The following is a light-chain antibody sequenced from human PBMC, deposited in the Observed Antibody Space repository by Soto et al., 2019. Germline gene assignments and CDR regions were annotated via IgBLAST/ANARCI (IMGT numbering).Light chain of an antibody. Sequence: EIVLTQSPGTLSLSPGERATLSCRASQSVSSSLAWYQQKPGQAPRLLIYGAASRATGIPDRFSGSGSGTDFTLTISRLEPEDFAVYFCQQYGSSPYTFGQGTKVEIK. CDR1: QSVSSS. J-gene: IGKJ2*01. V-gene: IGKV3-20*01. CDR2: GAA. CDR3: QQYGSSPYT.